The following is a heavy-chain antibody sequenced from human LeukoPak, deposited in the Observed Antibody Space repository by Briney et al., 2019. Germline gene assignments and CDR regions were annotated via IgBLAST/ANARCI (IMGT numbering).Heavy chain of an antibody. CDR2: ISGSGGST. J-gene: IGHJ5*02. CDR1: GFTFSSYA. CDR3: AKDGKGYSGYDYRDWFDP. D-gene: IGHD5-12*01. V-gene: IGHV3-23*01. Sequence: PGASLRLSCAASGFTFSSYAMSWVRQAPGKGLEWVSAISGSGGSTYYADSVKGRFTISRDNSKNTLYLQMTSLRDEDTAVYYCAKDGKGYSGYDYRDWFDPWGQGTLVTVSS.